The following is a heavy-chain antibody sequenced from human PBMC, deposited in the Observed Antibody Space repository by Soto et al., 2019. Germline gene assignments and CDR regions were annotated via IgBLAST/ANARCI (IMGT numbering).Heavy chain of an antibody. CDR3: ARESGENWTYEAH. J-gene: IGHJ1*01. V-gene: IGHV4-4*07. D-gene: IGHD1-7*01. Sequence: QVQRLESGPGLVKPWDTLSLTCTVSGAYVSDFSWSWIRQPAGEGLEWIVRITVNGITQYTPSFRSRVTMSMDTYRNQFSLTLQSATAANTALYYCARESGENWTYEAHWGQGTLVTVSS. CDR1: GAYVSDFS. CDR2: ITVNGIT.